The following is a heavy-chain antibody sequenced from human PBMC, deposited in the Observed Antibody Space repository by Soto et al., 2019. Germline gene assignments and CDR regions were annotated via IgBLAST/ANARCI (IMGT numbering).Heavy chain of an antibody. Sequence: PSETLSLTCTVSGGSIGSGDYYWSWIRQPPGKGLEWIGYIYYSGSTYYNPSLKSRVTISVDTSKNQFSLKLSSVTATDTAVYYCARCINGVFLNWFDPWGQGTLVTVSS. CDR3: ARCINGVFLNWFDP. CDR1: GGSIGSGDYY. CDR2: IYYSGST. V-gene: IGHV4-30-4*01. D-gene: IGHD2-8*01. J-gene: IGHJ5*02.